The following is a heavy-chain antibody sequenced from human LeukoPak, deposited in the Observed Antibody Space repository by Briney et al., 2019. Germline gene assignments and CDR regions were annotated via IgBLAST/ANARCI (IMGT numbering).Heavy chain of an antibody. J-gene: IGHJ3*02. Sequence: PSDTLSLTCTGSGGSISGYYWSLIRQSPGKGLVWIGYHYYSGSTNYNPSLKSRVTISVDMSKNQFSLKMSSVTAADTALYYCARPFTYYYDSSGYPRYAFDIWGQGTMVTVSS. V-gene: IGHV4-59*08. CDR1: GGSISGYY. CDR3: ARPFTYYYDSSGYPRYAFDI. CDR2: HYYSGST. D-gene: IGHD3-22*01.